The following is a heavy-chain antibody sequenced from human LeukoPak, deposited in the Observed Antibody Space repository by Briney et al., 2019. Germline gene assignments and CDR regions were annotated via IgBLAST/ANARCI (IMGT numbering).Heavy chain of an antibody. CDR1: GFTFSSYW. V-gene: IGHV3-74*01. D-gene: IGHD3-3*01. Sequence: QTGGSLRLSCAASGFTFSSYWMHWVRQAPGKGLVWISRINSDGSSTSYADSVKGRFTISRDNAKNTLYLQMNSLRAEDTAVYYCASLTYYDFWSGYYDAFDIWGQGTMVTVPS. CDR3: ASLTYYDFWSGYYDAFDI. J-gene: IGHJ3*02. CDR2: INSDGSST.